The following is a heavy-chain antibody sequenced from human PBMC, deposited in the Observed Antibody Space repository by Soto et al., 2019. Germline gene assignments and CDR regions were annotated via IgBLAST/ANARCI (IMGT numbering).Heavy chain of an antibody. D-gene: IGHD2-21*02. CDR2: ISYDGSNK. CDR3: AKDHQPYCGGDCYYSSYFDY. CDR1: GFTFSSYG. J-gene: IGHJ4*02. Sequence: PGGSLRLSCAASGFTFSSYGMHWVRQAPGKGLEWVAAISYDGSNKYYADSVKGRFTISRDNSKNTLYLQMNSLRAEDTAVYYCAKDHQPYCGGDCYYSSYFDYWGQGTLVTVSS. V-gene: IGHV3-30*18.